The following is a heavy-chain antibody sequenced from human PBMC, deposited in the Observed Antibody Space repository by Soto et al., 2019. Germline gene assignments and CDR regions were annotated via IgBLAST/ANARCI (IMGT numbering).Heavy chain of an antibody. Sequence: GGSLRLSCAASGFTFSSYWMHWVRQAPGKGLVWVSRINSDGSSTSYADSVKGRFTISRDNAKNTLYLQMNSLRAEDTAVYYCARERYSSYVYYYYYGMDVWGQGTTVTVSS. D-gene: IGHD5-12*01. J-gene: IGHJ6*02. V-gene: IGHV3-74*01. CDR2: INSDGSST. CDR1: GFTFSSYW. CDR3: ARERYSSYVYYYYYGMDV.